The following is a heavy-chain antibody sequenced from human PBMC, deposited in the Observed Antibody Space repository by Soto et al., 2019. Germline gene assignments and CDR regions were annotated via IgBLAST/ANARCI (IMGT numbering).Heavy chain of an antibody. CDR1: GGTFSSYA. D-gene: IGHD5-12*01. CDR2: IVPIVDTS. V-gene: IGHV1-69*12. Sequence: QVQLVQSGAEVRQPASSVKVSCKTSGGTFSSYAISWVRQAPGQGLEWMGGIVPIVDTSTYAQKFQCRVTITADESTSTVYMELSSLRYDDTAVYYCVRVVAIPGYPDNWVQGTLVTVSS. J-gene: IGHJ4*02. CDR3: VRVVAIPGYPDN.